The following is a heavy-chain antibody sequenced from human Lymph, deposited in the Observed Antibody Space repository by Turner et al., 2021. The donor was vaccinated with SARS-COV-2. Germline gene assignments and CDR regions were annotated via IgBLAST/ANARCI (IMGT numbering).Heavy chain of an antibody. CDR3: ARGALEYSSYFYYYGMDV. CDR2: ISSSGSTI. J-gene: IGHJ6*02. Sequence: VQLVESGGGLVQPGGSLRLSCAASGFTFSSYAMNLVRQAPGKGLEWVSYISSSGSTIYYADSVKGRFTISRDNAKNSLYLQMNSLRAEDTAVYYCARGALEYSSYFYYYGMDVWGQGTTVTVSS. V-gene: IGHV3-48*03. CDR1: GFTFSSYA. D-gene: IGHD6-6*01.